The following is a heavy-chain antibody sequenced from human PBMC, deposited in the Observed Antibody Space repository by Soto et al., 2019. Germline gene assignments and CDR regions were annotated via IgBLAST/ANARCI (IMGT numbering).Heavy chain of an antibody. CDR1: GGSISSSSYY. D-gene: IGHD6-13*01. CDR3: ARTPTAGTLNWFDP. J-gene: IGHJ5*02. CDR2: IYYSGST. V-gene: IGHV4-39*01. Sequence: SETLSLTCTVSGGSISSSSYYWGWIRQPPGKGLEWIGSIYYSGSTYYNPSLKSRVTISVDTSKNQFSLKLSSVTAADTAVYYCARTPTAGTLNWFDPWGQGTLVTVSS.